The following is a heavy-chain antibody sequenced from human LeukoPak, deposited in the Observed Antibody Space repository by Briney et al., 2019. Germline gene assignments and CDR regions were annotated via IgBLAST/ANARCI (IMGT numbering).Heavy chain of an antibody. CDR2: TYYSGST. CDR1: GGSISSYY. Sequence: SETLSLTCNVSGGSISSYYWSWIRQPPGEGLEWIGYTYYSGSTNYNPSLKSRVTMSVDTSKNQLSLKLSSVTAADTAVYYCARQSGTYERYYFDYWGQGALVTVSS. D-gene: IGHD1-26*01. CDR3: ARQSGTYERYYFDY. V-gene: IGHV4-59*01. J-gene: IGHJ4*02.